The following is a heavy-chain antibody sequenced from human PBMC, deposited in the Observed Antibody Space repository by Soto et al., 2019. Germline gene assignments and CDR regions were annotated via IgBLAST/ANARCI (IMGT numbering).Heavy chain of an antibody. CDR1: GYTFTSYG. Sequence: ASVKVSCKASGYTFTSYGISWVRQAPGQGLEWMGWISAYNGNTNYAQKLQGRVTMTRDTSTSTAYMELRSLRSDDTAVYYCARDFPAYGMDVWGQGTTVTVSS. CDR3: ARDFPAYGMDV. V-gene: IGHV1-18*01. J-gene: IGHJ6*02. CDR2: ISAYNGNT.